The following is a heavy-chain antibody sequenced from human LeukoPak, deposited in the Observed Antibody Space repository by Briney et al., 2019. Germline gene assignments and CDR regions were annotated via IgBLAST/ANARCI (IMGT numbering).Heavy chain of an antibody. Sequence: SVKVSCKASGGTSISYAISWVRQAPGQGLEWMGGIIPIVGTANYAQKFQGRVTITADESTSTAYMELSSLRSEDTAVYYCARDLLIVGATTRAFDIWGQGTMVTVSS. J-gene: IGHJ3*02. CDR3: ARDLLIVGATTRAFDI. CDR1: GGTSISYA. D-gene: IGHD1-26*01. CDR2: IIPIVGTA. V-gene: IGHV1-69*01.